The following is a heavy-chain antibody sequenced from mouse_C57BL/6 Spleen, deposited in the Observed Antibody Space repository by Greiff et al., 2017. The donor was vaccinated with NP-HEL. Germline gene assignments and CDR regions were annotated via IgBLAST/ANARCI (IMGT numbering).Heavy chain of an antibody. CDR2: ISSGGDYI. CDR3: TRDGTTVVAPNAMDY. D-gene: IGHD1-1*01. CDR1: GFTFSSYA. J-gene: IGHJ4*01. V-gene: IGHV5-9-1*02. Sequence: EVQLVESGEGLVKPGGSLKLSCAASGFTFSSYAMSWVRQTPEKRLEWVAYISSGGDYIYYADTVKGRFTISRDNARNTLYLQMSSLKSEDTAMYYCTRDGTTVVAPNAMDYWGQGTSVTVSS.